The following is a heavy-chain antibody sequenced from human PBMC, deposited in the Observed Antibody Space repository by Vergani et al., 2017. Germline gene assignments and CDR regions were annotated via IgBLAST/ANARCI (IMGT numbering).Heavy chain of an antibody. D-gene: IGHD3-9*01. Sequence: QVQLQESGPGLVKPSETLSLTCAVSGFSIDNGYYWDWIRQPPGKGLEWIGSIYRTGRTHFNPSLKSRVTISVDTSNNHFSLRLNSLTAADTAVYYCARRSGIVYDIFRGTQYFFDFWGEATLVTVSS. J-gene: IGHJ4*02. CDR2: IYRTGRT. V-gene: IGHV4-38-2*01. CDR3: ARRSGIVYDIFRGTQYFFDF. CDR1: GFSIDNGYY.